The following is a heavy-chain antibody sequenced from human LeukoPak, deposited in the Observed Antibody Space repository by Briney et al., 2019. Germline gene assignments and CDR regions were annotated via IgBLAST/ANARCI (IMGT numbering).Heavy chain of an antibody. J-gene: IGHJ3*02. CDR2: IYPGDSQT. CDR1: GYSFSMYW. CDR3: GRIRGYDFWSRGAFDI. Sequence: GESLKISCQGSGYSFSMYWTGWVRQVPGKGLEWMGIIYPGDSQTAYSPSFQGQVTISADKSINTAYLQWRSLEASDTAMYYCGRIRGYDFWSRGAFDIWGQGTMVTVS. D-gene: IGHD3-3*01. V-gene: IGHV5-51*01.